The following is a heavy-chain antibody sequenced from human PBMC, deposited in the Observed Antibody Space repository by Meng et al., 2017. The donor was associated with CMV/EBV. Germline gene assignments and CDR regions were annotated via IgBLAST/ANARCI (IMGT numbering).Heavy chain of an antibody. CDR1: GGAISSYY. D-gene: IGHD6-6*01. J-gene: IGHJ6*02. Sequence: GSLRLSCTVSGGAISSYYWSWIRQPPGKGLEWIGYIYYSGSTNYNPSLKSRVTISVDTSKNQFSLKLSSVTAADTAVYYCARDPIAARPGGYYYYYGMDVWGQGTTVTVSS. V-gene: IGHV4-59*01. CDR3: ARDPIAARPGGYYYYYGMDV. CDR2: IYYSGST.